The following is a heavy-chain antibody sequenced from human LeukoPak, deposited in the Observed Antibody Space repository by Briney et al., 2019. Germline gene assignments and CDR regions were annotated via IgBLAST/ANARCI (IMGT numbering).Heavy chain of an antibody. Sequence: ASVKVSCKASGYTFTGYYMHWVRQAPGQGLEWMGWINPNSGGTNYAQKFQGRVTMTRDTSISTAYMELSRLRSDDTAVYYCARVRGRMSSSSDVRLDYWGQGTLVTVSS. CDR2: INPNSGGT. CDR3: ARVRGRMSSSSDVRLDY. V-gene: IGHV1-2*02. D-gene: IGHD6-6*01. J-gene: IGHJ4*02. CDR1: GYTFTGYY.